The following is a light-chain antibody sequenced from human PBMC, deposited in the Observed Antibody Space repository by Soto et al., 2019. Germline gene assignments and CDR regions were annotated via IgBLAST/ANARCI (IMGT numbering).Light chain of an antibody. CDR2: GAS. Sequence: EIVLTQSPGTLSLSPGERATLSCRASRSVSSSYLAWYQQKPGQAPRLLIYGASSRATGIPDRFSGSGSGTDFTLTISRLEPEDFAVYYCQPYGSSPFPFGPGTKVDIK. CDR1: RSVSSSY. CDR3: QPYGSSPFP. J-gene: IGKJ3*01. V-gene: IGKV3-20*01.